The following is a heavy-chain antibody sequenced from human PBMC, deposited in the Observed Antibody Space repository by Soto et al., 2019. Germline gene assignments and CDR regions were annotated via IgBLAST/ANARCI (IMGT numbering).Heavy chain of an antibody. Sequence: PAKVSCKAPRYTFTSNGLCWVRQAPGQGLEWMGWISAYNGNTNYAQKLQGRVTMTTDTSTSTAYMELRSLRSDDTAGYYCASLFSGRRRHSYYAPDLGILVNGSTDL. V-gene: IGHV1-18*01. J-gene: IGHJ2*01. D-gene: IGHD1-26*01. CDR1: RYTFTSNG. CDR2: ISAYNGNT. CDR3: ASLFSGRRRHSYYAPDLGILVNGSTDL.